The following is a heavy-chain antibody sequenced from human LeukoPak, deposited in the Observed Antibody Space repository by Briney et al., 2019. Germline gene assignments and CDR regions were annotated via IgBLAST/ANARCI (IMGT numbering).Heavy chain of an antibody. D-gene: IGHD4-17*01. CDR1: GGSISSYY. Sequence: SETLSLTCTVSGGSISSYYWSWIRQPPGKGLEWIGYIYYSGSTNYNPSLKSRVTMSVDASKNQFSLKLTSVTAADTAVYYCARKTALSGDYDWFDPWGQGTLVTVSS. CDR2: IYYSGST. V-gene: IGHV4-59*01. J-gene: IGHJ5*02. CDR3: ARKTALSGDYDWFDP.